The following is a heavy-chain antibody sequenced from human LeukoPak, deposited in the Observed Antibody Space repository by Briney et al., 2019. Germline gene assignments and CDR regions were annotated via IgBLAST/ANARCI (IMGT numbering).Heavy chain of an antibody. Sequence: ASVKVSCKASGYTFTSYGISWVRQAPGQGLEWMGIINPSGGSTSYAQKFQGRVTMTRDMSTSTVYMELSSLRSEDTTVYYCARDGARPEPGLGTTWIQLNWFDPWGQGTLVTVSS. CDR2: INPSGGST. J-gene: IGHJ5*02. CDR3: ARDGARPEPGLGTTWIQLNWFDP. CDR1: GYTFTSYG. V-gene: IGHV1-46*01. D-gene: IGHD5-18*01.